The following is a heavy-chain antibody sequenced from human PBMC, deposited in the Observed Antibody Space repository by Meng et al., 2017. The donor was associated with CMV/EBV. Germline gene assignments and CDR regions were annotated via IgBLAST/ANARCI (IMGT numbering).Heavy chain of an antibody. J-gene: IGHJ4*02. CDR2: IYWNDNK. V-gene: IGHV2-5*01. CDR3: ATDKVGSIAALHY. Sequence: SGPTLVKPTQTLTLTCTFSGFSLTTSGGSVGWIRQPPGKALEWLALIYWNDNKRYSPSLKSRVTMTEDTSTDTAYMELSSLRSEDTAVYYFATDKVGSIAALHYWGQGTLVTVSS. CDR1: GFSLTTSGGS. D-gene: IGHD6-6*01.